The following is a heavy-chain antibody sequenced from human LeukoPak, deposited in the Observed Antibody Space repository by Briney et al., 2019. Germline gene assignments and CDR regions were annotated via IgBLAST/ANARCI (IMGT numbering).Heavy chain of an antibody. D-gene: IGHD6-13*01. Sequence: GGSLRLSCAASGFDFSSNWMHWVRHAPGQGLVWVSRIKGDGISTNYADSVKGRFTISRDIAKNTLYLQMNSLRAEDTAVYYCARLDSSSWDSVDYWGQGTLVTVSS. V-gene: IGHV3-74*01. CDR2: IKGDGIST. J-gene: IGHJ4*02. CDR1: GFDFSSNW. CDR3: ARLDSSSWDSVDY.